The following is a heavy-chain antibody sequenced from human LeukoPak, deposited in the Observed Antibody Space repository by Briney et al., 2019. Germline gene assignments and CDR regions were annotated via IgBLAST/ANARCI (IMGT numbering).Heavy chain of an antibody. CDR3: ARANVGSSHQTYYYYYYMDV. Sequence: ASVKVSCKASGYTFTSYDINWVRQATGQGLEWMGWMNPNSGNTGYAQKFQGRVTITRNTSISTAYMELSSLRSEDTAVYYCARANVGSSHQTYYYYYYMDVWGKGTTVTVSS. V-gene: IGHV1-8*03. J-gene: IGHJ6*03. CDR2: MNPNSGNT. D-gene: IGHD6-6*01. CDR1: GYTFTSYD.